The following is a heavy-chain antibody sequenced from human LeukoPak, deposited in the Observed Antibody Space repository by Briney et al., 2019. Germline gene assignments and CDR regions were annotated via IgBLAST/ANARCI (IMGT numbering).Heavy chain of an antibody. Sequence: ASVKVSCKASGYTFTGYYMHWVRQAPGQGLEWMGWNNPNSGGTNYAQKFQGRVTMTRDTSISTAYMELSRLRSDDTAVYYCARDYYYDSSGYAPFDYWGQGTLVTVSS. CDR3: ARDYYYDSSGYAPFDY. V-gene: IGHV1-2*02. D-gene: IGHD3-22*01. J-gene: IGHJ4*02. CDR1: GYTFTGYY. CDR2: NNPNSGGT.